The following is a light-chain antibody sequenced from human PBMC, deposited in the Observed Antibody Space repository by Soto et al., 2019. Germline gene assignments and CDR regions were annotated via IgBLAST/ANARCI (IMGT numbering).Light chain of an antibody. CDR3: QSYDSSLSGRGEV. Sequence: QSVLTQPPSVSGAPGQRVTISCTGSSSNIGAGYDVHWYQQLPGTAPKLLIYGNSNRPSGVPDRFSGSKSGTSASLAITGLQAEDEADYYCQSYDSSLSGRGEVLGGGTKLTVL. V-gene: IGLV1-40*01. CDR1: SSNIGAGYD. J-gene: IGLJ2*01. CDR2: GNS.